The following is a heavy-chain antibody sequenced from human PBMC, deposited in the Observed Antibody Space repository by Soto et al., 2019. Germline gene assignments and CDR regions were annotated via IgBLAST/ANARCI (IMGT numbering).Heavy chain of an antibody. CDR3: SRERGSSWYSIFDY. J-gene: IGHJ4*02. D-gene: IGHD6-13*01. Sequence: GGSLRLSCAASGFTFCSYWMSWVRQAPGKGLEGVANIKQDGSGKYYVDSVKGRFTISRDNAKNSLYLQMNSLRAEDTAVYYCSRERGSSWYSIFDYWGQGTLVTVSS. V-gene: IGHV3-7*03. CDR1: GFTFCSYW. CDR2: IKQDGSGK.